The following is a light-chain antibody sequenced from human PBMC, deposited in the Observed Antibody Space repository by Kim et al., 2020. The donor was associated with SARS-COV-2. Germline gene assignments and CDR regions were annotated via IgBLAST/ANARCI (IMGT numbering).Light chain of an antibody. CDR1: QSVTNNY. V-gene: IGKV3-20*01. CDR2: GAS. Sequence: ESVLTQSPGTLSLSPGERATLSCRASQSVTNNYLAWYQQKSGQAPRLLIYGASIRATGIPDRFSGSGSGTDFTLTISRLEPEDSAVYYCQEYGLSLTFGGGTKVDIK. CDR3: QEYGLSLT. J-gene: IGKJ4*01.